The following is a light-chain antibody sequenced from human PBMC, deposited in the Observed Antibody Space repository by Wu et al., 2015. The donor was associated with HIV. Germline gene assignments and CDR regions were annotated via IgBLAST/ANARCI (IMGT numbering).Light chain of an antibody. V-gene: IGKV3-20*01. CDR3: QQYGSPQIT. J-gene: IGKJ5*01. Sequence: EIVLTQSPGTLSLSPGERATLSCRASQRVGTNYLAWYQQKPGQAPRLLIYGASTRATGIPDRFSGSGSGTDFSLTISRLEPEDFAVYYCQQYGSPQITFGQGTRLDTK. CDR2: GAS. CDR1: QRVGTNY.